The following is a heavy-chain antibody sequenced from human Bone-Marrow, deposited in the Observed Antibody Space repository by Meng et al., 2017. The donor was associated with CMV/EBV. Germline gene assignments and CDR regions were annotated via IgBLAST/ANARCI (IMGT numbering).Heavy chain of an antibody. Sequence: GESLKISCAASGFTFSSFGMHWVRQAPGEGLEWVAFIRHDGSDKYYADSVKGRFTISRDNSKNTLYLQMNSLRAEDSAVYYCAKDMFRYYFDYWGQGTLVTVSS. CDR3: AKDMFRYYFDY. D-gene: IGHD3-10*02. V-gene: IGHV3-30*02. CDR2: IRHDGSDK. CDR1: GFTFSSFG. J-gene: IGHJ4*02.